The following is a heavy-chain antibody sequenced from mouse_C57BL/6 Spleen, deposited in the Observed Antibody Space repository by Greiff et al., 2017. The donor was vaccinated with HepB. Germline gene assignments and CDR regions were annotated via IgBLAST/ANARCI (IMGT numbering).Heavy chain of an antibody. Sequence: QVQLKQPGAELVKPGASVKMSCKASGYTFTSYWITWVKQRPGQGLEWIGDIYPGSGSTNYNEKFKSKATLTVDTSSSTAYMQLSSLTSEDSAVYYCARWGRPPIAMDYWGQGTSVTVSS. J-gene: IGHJ4*01. CDR3: ARWGRPPIAMDY. V-gene: IGHV1-55*01. CDR2: IYPGSGST. D-gene: IGHD6-5*01. CDR1: GYTFTSYW.